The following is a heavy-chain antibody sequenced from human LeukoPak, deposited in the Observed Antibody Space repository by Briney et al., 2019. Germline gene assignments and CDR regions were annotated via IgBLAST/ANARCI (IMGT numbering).Heavy chain of an antibody. V-gene: IGHV3-21*01. CDR1: GFTFSSYE. CDR3: ARALHDSSGYYFVY. J-gene: IGHJ4*02. Sequence: GGSLRLSCAASGFTFSSYEMNWVRQAPGKGLEWVSSISNSSPNIYYADSVKGRFTISRDSAKDSLFLQMNSLRAEDTAVYYCARALHDSSGYYFVYWGQGTLVTVSS. CDR2: ISNSSPNI. D-gene: IGHD3-22*01.